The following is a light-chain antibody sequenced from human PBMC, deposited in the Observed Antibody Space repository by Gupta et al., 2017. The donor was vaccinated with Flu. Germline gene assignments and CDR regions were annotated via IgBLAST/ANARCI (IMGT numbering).Light chain of an antibody. J-gene: IGKJ4*01. CDR3: QQYNSYPIT. Sequence: DIQMTQSPSTLSASVGDRVTITCRASQSISSWLASYQQKPGKAPNLLIYKAFSLESGVPSRFSGSGSGTEFTLTISSLQPDDFATYYCQQYNSYPITFGGGTKVEIK. CDR2: KAF. CDR1: QSISSW. V-gene: IGKV1-5*03.